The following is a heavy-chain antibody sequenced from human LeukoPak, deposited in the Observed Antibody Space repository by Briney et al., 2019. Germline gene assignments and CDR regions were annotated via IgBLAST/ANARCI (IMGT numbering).Heavy chain of an antibody. CDR3: ARNYGSGSPRPGGSDY. V-gene: IGHV3-9*01. CDR1: GFTFDDYA. CDR2: ISWNSGSI. Sequence: GRSLRLSCAASGFTFDDYAMHWVRQAPGKGLEWVSGISWNSGSIGYADSVKGRFTISRDNAKNSLYLQMNSLRAEDTAVYYCARNYGSGSPRPGGSDYWGQGTLVTVSS. D-gene: IGHD3-10*01. J-gene: IGHJ4*02.